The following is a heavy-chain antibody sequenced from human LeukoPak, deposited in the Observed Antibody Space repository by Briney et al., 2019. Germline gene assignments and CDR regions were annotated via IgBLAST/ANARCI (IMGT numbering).Heavy chain of an antibody. J-gene: IGHJ4*02. CDR2: INAEATNT. V-gene: IGHV3-74*01. CDR1: GFSLDSYW. Sequence: PGGSLRLSCAASGFSLDSYWMHWVRHAPGKGLVWVSRINAEATNTPYADSVKGRFTISRDNAKNMLYLQMNSLRAEDTAVYYCARMAIFYDTTGYYYQIHFDYWGQGNLVTVSS. D-gene: IGHD3-22*01. CDR3: ARMAIFYDTTGYYYQIHFDY.